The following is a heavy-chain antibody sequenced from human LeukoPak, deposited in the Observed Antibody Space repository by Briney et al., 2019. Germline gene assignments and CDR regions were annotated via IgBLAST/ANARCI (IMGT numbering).Heavy chain of an antibody. CDR1: GYTFTGYY. CDR2: INPNSGGT. J-gene: IGHJ6*03. Sequence: GESLKISCKASGYTFTGYYMHWVRQAPGQGLEWMGWINPNSGGTNYAQKFQGRVTMTRDTSISTAYMELSRLRSDDTAVYYCARGTYYDFWSGYYYGRGYYYYYYMDVWGKGTTVTVSS. V-gene: IGHV1-2*02. D-gene: IGHD3-3*01. CDR3: ARGTYYDFWSGYYYGRGYYYYYYMDV.